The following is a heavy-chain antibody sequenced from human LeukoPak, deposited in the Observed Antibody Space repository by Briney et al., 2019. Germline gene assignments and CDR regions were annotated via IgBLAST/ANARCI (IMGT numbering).Heavy chain of an antibody. V-gene: IGHV4-39*01. D-gene: IGHD3-22*01. CDR2: IDYSGST. Sequence: SETLSLTCTVSDGSISSSSSFWGWIRQPPGKGLEWIGSIDYSGSTYYNPSLKSRLTISADTSKNQFSLKLSSVTAADTAVYYCARAVEITMIVVVSHFDYWGQGTLVTVSS. CDR3: ARAVEITMIVVVSHFDY. CDR1: DGSISSSSSF. J-gene: IGHJ4*02.